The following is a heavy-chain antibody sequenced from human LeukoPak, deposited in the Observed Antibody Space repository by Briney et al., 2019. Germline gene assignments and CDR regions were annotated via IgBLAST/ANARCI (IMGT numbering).Heavy chain of an antibody. CDR2: IYYSGST. J-gene: IGHJ4*02. D-gene: IGHD3-22*01. CDR1: GGSFSSGGYY. CDR3: ASTDYDSSGLTHDY. V-gene: IGHV4-31*03. Sequence: SQTLSLTCTVSGGSFSSGGYYWSWIRQHPGKGLEWIGYIYYSGSTYYNPSLKSRVTISVDTSKNQFSLKLSSVTAADTAVYYCASTDYDSSGLTHDYWGQGTLVTVSS.